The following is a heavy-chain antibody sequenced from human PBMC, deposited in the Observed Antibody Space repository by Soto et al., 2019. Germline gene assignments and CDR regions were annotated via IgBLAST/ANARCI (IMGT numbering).Heavy chain of an antibody. J-gene: IGHJ4*02. CDR2: ISSSSSYT. Sequence: PGGSLRLSCAASGFTFSDYYMSWIRQAPGKGLEWVSYISSSSSYTNYADSVKGRFTISRDNAKNSLYLQMNSLRAEDTAVYYCARGRMYSSSKYFDYWGQGTLVTVSS. D-gene: IGHD6-6*01. CDR3: ARGRMYSSSKYFDY. CDR1: GFTFSDYY. V-gene: IGHV3-11*06.